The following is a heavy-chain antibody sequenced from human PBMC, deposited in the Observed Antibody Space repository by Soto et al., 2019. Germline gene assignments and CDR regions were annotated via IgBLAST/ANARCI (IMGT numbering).Heavy chain of an antibody. CDR3: ARGHGIYVRFDF. Sequence: PSETLSLTCSVSGGSAYDFYWNWLRQSPGKGLEWIGNIYNTGTTNYNPSLRSRATISIDTSKNQFSLHLKSVTAADSAMYFCARGHGIYVRFDFWGQGALVTVSS. V-gene: IGHV4-59*02. D-gene: IGHD3-9*01. CDR2: IYNTGTT. CDR1: GGSAYDFY. J-gene: IGHJ4*02.